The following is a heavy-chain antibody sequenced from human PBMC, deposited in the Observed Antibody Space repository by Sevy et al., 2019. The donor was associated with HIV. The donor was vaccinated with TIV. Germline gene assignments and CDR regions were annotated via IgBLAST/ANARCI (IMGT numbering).Heavy chain of an antibody. CDR3: ARDKLERGHWFDP. D-gene: IGHD1-1*01. CDR2: ISSSSSYI. J-gene: IGHJ5*02. V-gene: IGHV3-21*01. CDR1: GFTFSSYS. Sequence: GGSLRLSCAASGFTFSSYSMNWVRQAPGKGLEWVSSISSSSSYIYYADSVKGRFTISRDNAKNSLYLQMNSLRAEDTAVYYCARDKLERGHWFDPWGQGTLVTVSS.